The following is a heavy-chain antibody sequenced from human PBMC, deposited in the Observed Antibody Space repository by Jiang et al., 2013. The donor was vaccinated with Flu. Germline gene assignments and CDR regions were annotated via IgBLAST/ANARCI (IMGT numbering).Heavy chain of an antibody. Sequence: GSGLVKPSETLSLTCTVSGGSISSSSYYWGGIRQPPGKGLEWIGSIYYSGSTYYNPSLKSRVTISVDTSKNQFSLKLSSVTAADTAVYYCAQTNHEYYYDSSGYYPNWFDPWGQGTLVTVSS. J-gene: IGHJ5*02. CDR1: GGSISSSSYY. CDR3: AQTNHEYYYDSSGYYPNWFDP. D-gene: IGHD3-22*01. V-gene: IGHV4-39*01. CDR2: IYYSGST.